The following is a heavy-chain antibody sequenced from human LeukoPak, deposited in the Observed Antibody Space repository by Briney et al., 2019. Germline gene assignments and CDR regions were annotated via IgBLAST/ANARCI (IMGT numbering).Heavy chain of an antibody. CDR1: GLTFSSYG. J-gene: IGHJ4*02. D-gene: IGHD3-10*01. V-gene: IGHV3-30*18. CDR2: ISYDGSNK. Sequence: GRSLRLSCAASGLTFSSYGMHWVRQAPGKGLEWVAVISYDGSNKYYADSVKGRFTISRDNSKNTLYLQMNSLRAEDTAVYYCAKDRGYYGSGSYYTSYYFDYWGQGTLVTVSS. CDR3: AKDRGYYGSGSYYTSYYFDY.